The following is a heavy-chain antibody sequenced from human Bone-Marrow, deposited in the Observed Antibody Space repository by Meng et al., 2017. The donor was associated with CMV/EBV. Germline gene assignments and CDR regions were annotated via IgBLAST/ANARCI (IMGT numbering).Heavy chain of an antibody. CDR2: MNPNSGNT. CDR1: GYTFTSYD. Sequence: ASVKVSCKASGYTFTSYDINWVRQATGQGLEWMGWMNPNSGNTGYAQKFQGRVTITRNTSISTAYMELSSLRAEDTAVYYCARMRLAAAGNPIKPYWGQGTLVTVSS. V-gene: IGHV1-8*03. CDR3: ARMRLAAAGNPIKPY. D-gene: IGHD6-13*01. J-gene: IGHJ4*02.